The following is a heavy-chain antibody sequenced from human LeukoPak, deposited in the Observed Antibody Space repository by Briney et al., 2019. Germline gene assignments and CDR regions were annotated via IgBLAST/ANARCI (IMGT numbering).Heavy chain of an antibody. CDR2: ISAYNGNT. D-gene: IGHD2-2*01. V-gene: IGHV1-18*04. Sequence: ASVKVSCKASGYTFTSYGISWVRQAPGQGLEWMGWISAYNGNTNYAQKLQGRVTMTTDTSTSTAYMELRGLRSDDTAVYYCARDGEDIVVVPAAREGWFDPWGQGTLVTVSS. CDR1: GYTFTSYG. CDR3: ARDGEDIVVVPAAREGWFDP. J-gene: IGHJ5*02.